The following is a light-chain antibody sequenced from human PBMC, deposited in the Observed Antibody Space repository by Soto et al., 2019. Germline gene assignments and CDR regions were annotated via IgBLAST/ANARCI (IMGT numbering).Light chain of an antibody. CDR2: DAS. Sequence: MNQSPSSLSASVGDRVTITCRASPGISNYLAWYQQRPGQAPRLLIDDASTRASGIPPRFSGGGAGTEFTVTISSLQSEDFAIYYCQQYDIWPPYTFGQGTKVEF. CDR1: PGISNY. V-gene: IGKV3-15*01. J-gene: IGKJ2*01. CDR3: QQYDIWPPYT.